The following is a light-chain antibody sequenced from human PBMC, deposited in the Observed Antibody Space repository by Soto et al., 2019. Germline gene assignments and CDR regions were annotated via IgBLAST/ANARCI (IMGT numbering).Light chain of an antibody. Sequence: EIVLTQSPGALSLSPGERATLSCRASQSVNKGYLAWYQQKRGQAPRVLIYGASHRATGIPDRFSGSGSGTDFTLTISRLEPEDFAVYYCQQYKTFGQGTKVDIK. CDR2: GAS. CDR3: QQYKT. J-gene: IGKJ1*01. V-gene: IGKV3-20*01. CDR1: QSVNKGY.